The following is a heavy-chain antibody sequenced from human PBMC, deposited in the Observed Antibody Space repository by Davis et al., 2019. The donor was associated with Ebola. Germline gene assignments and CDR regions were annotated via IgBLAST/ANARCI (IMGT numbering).Heavy chain of an antibody. Sequence: GGSLRLSCKGSGYSFTSYWIGWVRQMPGKGLEWMGIIYPGDSDTRYSPSFQGQVTISADKSISTAYLQWSSLKASDTAMYYCARIWFGELLGWFDPWGQGTLVTVSS. CDR2: IYPGDSDT. D-gene: IGHD3-10*01. V-gene: IGHV5-51*01. CDR1: GYSFTSYW. CDR3: ARIWFGELLGWFDP. J-gene: IGHJ5*02.